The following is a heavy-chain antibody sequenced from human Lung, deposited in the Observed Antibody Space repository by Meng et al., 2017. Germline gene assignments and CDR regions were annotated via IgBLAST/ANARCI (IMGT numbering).Heavy chain of an antibody. V-gene: IGHV3-21*01. CDR1: GFTFSNYS. CDR3: ARFETVGVATGDF. D-gene: IGHD2-15*01. CDR2: ISSDSRYI. Sequence: EVQLVESGGGLVTPGGSLRLACAASGFTFSNYSMTWVRQAPGKGLEWVSSISSDSRYIFYADSVKGRFTISRDNAKNSLYLQMNSLSPEDTAVFYCARFETVGVATGDFWGQGTLVTVSS. J-gene: IGHJ4*02.